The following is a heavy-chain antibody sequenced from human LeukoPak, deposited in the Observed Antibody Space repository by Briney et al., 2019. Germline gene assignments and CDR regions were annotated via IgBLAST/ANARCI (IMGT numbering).Heavy chain of an antibody. CDR3: ARVTPGGYEGFDWLENFDY. J-gene: IGHJ4*02. Sequence: ASVKVSCKASGYIFTSYGISWVRQAPGQGLEWMGWISAYNGNTNYAQKLQGRVTMTTDTSTSTAYMELRSLRSDDTAVYYCARVTPGGYEGFDWLENFDYWGQGTLVTVSS. CDR2: ISAYNGNT. CDR1: GYIFTSYG. V-gene: IGHV1-18*04. D-gene: IGHD3-9*01.